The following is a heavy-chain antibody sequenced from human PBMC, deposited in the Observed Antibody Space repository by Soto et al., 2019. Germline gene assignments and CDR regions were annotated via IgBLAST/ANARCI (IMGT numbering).Heavy chain of an antibody. J-gene: IGHJ5*02. CDR3: EADGIFFVGGFFYSPPERFDT. CDR1: GYTLTALS. Sequence: ASVRFSSKVSGYTLTALSMHWVRQAPEKGLDGSVGFDPEDGETIYAQKCKGRVTITEATSTGTASWRLTSLRSEATAGNYCEADGIFFVGGFFYSPPERFDTWGQGTLVTVSS. V-gene: IGHV1-24*01. CDR2: FDPEDGET. D-gene: IGHD3-16*01.